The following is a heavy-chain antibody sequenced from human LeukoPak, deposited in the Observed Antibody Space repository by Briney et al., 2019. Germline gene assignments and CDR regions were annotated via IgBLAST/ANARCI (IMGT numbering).Heavy chain of an antibody. V-gene: IGHV3-23*01. CDR1: GFTVSSNH. D-gene: IGHD1-26*01. Sequence: GGSLRLSCAASGFTVSSNHMSWVRQAPGKGLEWVSDISGSGGNTYYADSVKGRFTISRDSSKNTLYLQMNSLRPEDTAVYYCAKDSKGSNWLDAFDIWGQGTMVTVSS. J-gene: IGHJ3*02. CDR3: AKDSKGSNWLDAFDI. CDR2: ISGSGGNT.